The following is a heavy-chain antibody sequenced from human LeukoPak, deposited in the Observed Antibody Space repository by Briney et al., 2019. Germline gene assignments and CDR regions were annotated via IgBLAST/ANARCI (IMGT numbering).Heavy chain of an antibody. CDR1: GHSFTSYW. Sequence: GESLKISCKSSGHSFTSYWIGWVRQMPGKGLEWMGIIYPGDSDTRYSPSFQGQVTISADKSISTAYLQWSSLKASDTAIYYCGGTSYSGSLGAFDIWGQGTLVTVSS. D-gene: IGHD6-13*01. V-gene: IGHV5-51*01. J-gene: IGHJ3*02. CDR3: GGTSYSGSLGAFDI. CDR2: IYPGDSDT.